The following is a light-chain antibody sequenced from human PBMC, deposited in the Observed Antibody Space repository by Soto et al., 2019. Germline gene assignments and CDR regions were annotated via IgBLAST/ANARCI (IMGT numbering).Light chain of an antibody. CDR1: QSVSSD. Sequence: VVTQSPATLSVFPGETATLSCRASQSVSSDLAWYQQRPGQAPRLLIYGASTRATGIPARFRGSGSGTEFRRTISSLQSEEFATYYCQQYNTWHPKMAFGRGTKVEIK. J-gene: IGKJ1*01. V-gene: IGKV3-15*01. CDR2: GAS. CDR3: QQYNTWHPKMA.